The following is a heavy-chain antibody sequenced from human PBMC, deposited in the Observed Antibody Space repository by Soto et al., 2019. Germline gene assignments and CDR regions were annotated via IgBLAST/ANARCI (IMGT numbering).Heavy chain of an antibody. CDR3: ARGSITIFGVDLGFDP. V-gene: IGHV4-34*01. J-gene: IGHJ5*02. CDR1: GGSFSGYY. Sequence: SETLSLTCAVYGGSFSGYYWSWIRQPPGKGLEWIGEINHSGSTNYNPSLKSRVTISVDTSKNQFSLKLSSVTAADTAVYYCARGSITIFGVDLGFDPWGQGTLVTVSS. D-gene: IGHD3-3*01. CDR2: INHSGST.